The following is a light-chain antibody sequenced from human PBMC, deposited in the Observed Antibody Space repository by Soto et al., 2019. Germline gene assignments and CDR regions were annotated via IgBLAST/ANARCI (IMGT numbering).Light chain of an antibody. CDR3: QQYNSYSWT. CDR2: DAY. Sequence: DIQMTQSPSSLSASVGDRVTITCRASQSISSYLNWYQQKPGKAPKLLIYDAYSLESGVQSRFSGSGSGTEFTLTIRSLQPDDFATYYCQQYNSYSWTFGQGTKVDIK. J-gene: IGKJ1*01. V-gene: IGKV1-5*01. CDR1: QSISSY.